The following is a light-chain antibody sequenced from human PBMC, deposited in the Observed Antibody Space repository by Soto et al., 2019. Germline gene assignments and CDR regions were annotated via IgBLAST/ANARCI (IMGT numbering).Light chain of an antibody. CDR2: GNT. Sequence: QSVLTQPPSVSGAPGQRVTISCSGSSSNLGAGYDVSWYQQLPGTAPKLLIYGNTNRPSGVPDRFSASKSGTSASLAITGLQAEDEAHYYCQSYDSSLRGVFGGGTKLTVL. CDR3: QSYDSSLRGV. J-gene: IGLJ2*01. CDR1: SSNLGAGYD. V-gene: IGLV1-40*01.